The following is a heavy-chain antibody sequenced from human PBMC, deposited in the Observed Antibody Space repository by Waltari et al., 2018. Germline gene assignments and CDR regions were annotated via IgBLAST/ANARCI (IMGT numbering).Heavy chain of an antibody. CDR1: GYTFTGYY. V-gene: IGHV1-2*02. CDR2: INPNSGGT. Sequence: QVQLVQSGAEVKNPGASVTVSCKASGYTFTGYYIPWVRQAPGQGLEWMGWINPNSGGTNYLQNLQGRVTMTRDTSIRTAYMELSRLRSDDTAVYYCAMIFGVLNTLDYWGQGTLVTVSS. CDR3: AMIFGVLNTLDY. D-gene: IGHD3-3*01. J-gene: IGHJ4*02.